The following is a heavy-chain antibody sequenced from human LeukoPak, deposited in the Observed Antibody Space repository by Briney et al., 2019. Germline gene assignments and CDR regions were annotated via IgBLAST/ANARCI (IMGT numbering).Heavy chain of an antibody. D-gene: IGHD6-6*01. CDR2: INEDGSQK. CDR3: ASSTYSSSPS. CDR1: GFTFTNYW. V-gene: IGHV3-7*01. J-gene: IGHJ5*02. Sequence: GGSLRLSCAASGFTFTNYWMIRVRQAPGKGLEWVANINEDGSQKYYVGSVEGRFTISRDNARNSLYLQMNSLRAEDTAVYYCASSTYSSSPSWGQGTLVTVSS.